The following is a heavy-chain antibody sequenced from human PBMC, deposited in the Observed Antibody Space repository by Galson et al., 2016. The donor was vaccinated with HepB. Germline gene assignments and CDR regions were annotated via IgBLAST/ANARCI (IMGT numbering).Heavy chain of an antibody. J-gene: IGHJ4*02. D-gene: IGHD6-13*01. CDR3: VRQSTSWVTPYYFDC. Sequence: SLRLSCAASSFTFRTYAMSWVRQAPGKGLEWVSGISSSGGNTYYTDSVKGRFTISRDNSNNTLYLQMNSLRADDTVIYYCVRQSTSWVTPYYFDCWGQGTLVTVSS. CDR1: SFTFRTYA. V-gene: IGHV3-23*01. CDR2: ISSSGGNT.